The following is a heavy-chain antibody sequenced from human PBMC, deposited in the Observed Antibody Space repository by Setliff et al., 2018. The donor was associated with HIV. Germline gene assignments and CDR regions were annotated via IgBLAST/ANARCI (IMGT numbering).Heavy chain of an antibody. D-gene: IGHD2-2*01. Sequence: GGSLRLSCAASGFTFSSYAMSWVRQAPGKGLEWVSSNSGSGDDTYYADSVKGRFTISRDKFKNTLYLQMNSLRVDDTAVYYCARGSKGESGSTTICDSWGQGTQVTVSS. J-gene: IGHJ5*01. CDR1: GFTFSSYA. CDR2: NSGSGDDT. V-gene: IGHV3-23*01. CDR3: ARGSKGESGSTTICDS.